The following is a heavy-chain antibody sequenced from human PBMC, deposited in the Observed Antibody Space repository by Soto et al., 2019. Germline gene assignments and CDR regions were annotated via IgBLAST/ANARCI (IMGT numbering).Heavy chain of an antibody. CDR2: ITSSGDAI. CDR1: GFTFSDYY. CDR3: AREQGYYDSSGYLHS. V-gene: IGHV3-11*01. D-gene: IGHD3-22*01. J-gene: IGHJ4*02. Sequence: GGSLRLSCAASGFTFSDYYMSWIRQAPGKGLEWVSYITSSGDAIYYADSVKGRFTISRDNAKNSLYLQMNSLRADDTAVYYCAREQGYYDSSGYLHSWGQGILVTVSS.